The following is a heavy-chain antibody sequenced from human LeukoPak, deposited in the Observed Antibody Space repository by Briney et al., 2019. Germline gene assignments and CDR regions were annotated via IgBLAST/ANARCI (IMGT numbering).Heavy chain of an antibody. CDR1: GGTFSSYA. Sequence: SVKVSCKASGGTFSSYAISWVRQAPGQGLEWMGEIIPIFGTANYAQKFQGRVTITADESTSTAYMELSSLRSEDTAVYYCARDPGDYGDYLLDYWGQGTLVTVSS. CDR3: ARDPGDYGDYLLDY. J-gene: IGHJ4*02. V-gene: IGHV1-69*13. D-gene: IGHD4-17*01. CDR2: IIPIFGTA.